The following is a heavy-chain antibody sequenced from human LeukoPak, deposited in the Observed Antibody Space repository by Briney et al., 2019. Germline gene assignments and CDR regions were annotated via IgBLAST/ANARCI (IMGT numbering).Heavy chain of an antibody. Sequence: GSSVQVSCKASGGTFSSYAISWVRQAPGQGLEWMGGIIPIFGTANYAQKFQGRVTITADKSTSTAYLELSSLRSEDTAVYYCARGGSPYPGVGVMDSNWFDPWGQGTLVTVSS. CDR3: ARGGSPYPGVGVMDSNWFDP. CDR1: GGTFSSYA. J-gene: IGHJ5*02. CDR2: IIPIFGTA. V-gene: IGHV1-69*06. D-gene: IGHD3-16*01.